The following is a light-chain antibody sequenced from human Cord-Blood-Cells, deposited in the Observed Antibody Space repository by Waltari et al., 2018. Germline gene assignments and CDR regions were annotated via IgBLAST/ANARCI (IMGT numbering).Light chain of an antibody. CDR3: QQRSNWPQFT. CDR2: DAS. Sequence: EIVLTQSPATLSLSPGERATPPCTASQSVSSYLACYQQQPGQAPRLLIYDASNRATGIAARFMGSGSWTDFTLTISSLEPEDFAVYYCQQRSNWPQFTFGPGTKVDIK. J-gene: IGKJ3*01. CDR1: QSVSSY. V-gene: IGKV3-11*01.